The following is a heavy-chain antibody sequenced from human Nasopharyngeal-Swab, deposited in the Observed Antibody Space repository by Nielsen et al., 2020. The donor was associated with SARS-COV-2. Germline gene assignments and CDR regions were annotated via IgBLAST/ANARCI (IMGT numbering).Heavy chain of an antibody. Sequence: ASVKVSCKASRYTFPSYYMHWVRQAPGQGLEWMGIINPSGGSTSYAQKFQGRVTMTRDTSTSTVYMELSSLRSEDTAVYYCARGHSRIIVVVPWRKGYFDYWGQGTLVTVSS. CDR3: ARGHSRIIVVVPWRKGYFDY. D-gene: IGHD2-2*01. V-gene: IGHV1-46*01. J-gene: IGHJ4*02. CDR1: RYTFPSYY. CDR2: INPSGGST.